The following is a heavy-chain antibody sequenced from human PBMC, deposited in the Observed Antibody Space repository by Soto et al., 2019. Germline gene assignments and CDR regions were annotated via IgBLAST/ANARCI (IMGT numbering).Heavy chain of an antibody. V-gene: IGHV3-33*01. J-gene: IGHJ4*02. Sequence: VRSLRLSCVASGFTFSSYGMHWVRQAPGKGLEWVAVIWYDGSNKYYADSVKGRFTISRDNSKNTLYLQMSSLRAEDTAVYYCARSLTAMVTLVDYWRQGTLFTVSS. CDR1: GFTFSSYG. D-gene: IGHD5-18*01. CDR2: IWYDGSNK. CDR3: ARSLTAMVTLVDY.